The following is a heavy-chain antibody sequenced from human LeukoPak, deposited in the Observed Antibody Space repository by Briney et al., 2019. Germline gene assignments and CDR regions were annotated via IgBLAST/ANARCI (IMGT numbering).Heavy chain of an antibody. Sequence: GRSLRLSCAASGFTFSSYAMHWVRQAPGKGLEWVAVISYDGSNKYYADSVKGRFTISRDNSKNTLYLQMNSLGAEDTAVYYCARDFTATDAFDIWGQGTMVTVSS. CDR2: ISYDGSNK. J-gene: IGHJ3*02. CDR1: GFTFSSYA. CDR3: ARDFTATDAFDI. V-gene: IGHV3-30-3*01. D-gene: IGHD2-21*02.